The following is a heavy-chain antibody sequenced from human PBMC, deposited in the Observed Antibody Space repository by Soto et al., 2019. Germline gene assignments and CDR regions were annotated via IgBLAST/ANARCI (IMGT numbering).Heavy chain of an antibody. CDR2: ISAYNGNT. CDR1: GYTFTSYG. V-gene: IGHV1-18*01. J-gene: IGHJ4*02. D-gene: IGHD6-19*01. Sequence: AASVKVSCKASGYTFTSYGISWVRQAPGQGLEWMGWISAYNGNTNYAQKLQGRVTMTTDTSTSTAYMELRSLRSDDTAVYYCERDEGYSSGWFNADYWGQGTLVTVSS. CDR3: ERDEGYSSGWFNADY.